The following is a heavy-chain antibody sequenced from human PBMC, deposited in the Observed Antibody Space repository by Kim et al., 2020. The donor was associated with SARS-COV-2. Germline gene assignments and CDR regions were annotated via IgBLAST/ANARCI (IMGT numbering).Heavy chain of an antibody. Sequence: GGSLRLSCAASGFTFSSYAMSWVRQAPGKGLEWVSAISGSGGSTYYADSVKGRFTISRDNSKNTLYLQMNSLRAEDTAIYYCAKDGLSYYYGMDVWGQGTTVTVSS. CDR3: AKDGLSYYYGMDV. V-gene: IGHV3-23*01. CDR2: ISGSGGST. CDR1: GFTFSSYA. J-gene: IGHJ6*02.